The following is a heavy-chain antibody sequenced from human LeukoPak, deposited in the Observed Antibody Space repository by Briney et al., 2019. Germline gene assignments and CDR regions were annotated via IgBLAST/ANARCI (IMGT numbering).Heavy chain of an antibody. D-gene: IGHD2-15*01. CDR2: ISSNGGST. CDR3: AKGYCSGGSCYGRNYYYYMDV. Sequence: GGSLRLSCAASGFTFSSYAMHWVRQAPGKGLEYVSAISSNGGSTYYANSVKGRFTISRDNSRNTLYLQMGSLRAEDMAVYYCAKGYCSGGSCYGRNYYYYMDVWGKGTTVTISS. J-gene: IGHJ6*03. CDR1: GFTFSSYA. V-gene: IGHV3-64*01.